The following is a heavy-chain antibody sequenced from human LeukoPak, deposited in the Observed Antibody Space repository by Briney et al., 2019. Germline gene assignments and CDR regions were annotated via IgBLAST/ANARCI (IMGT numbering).Heavy chain of an antibody. D-gene: IGHD2-15*01. CDR1: GGSISSSSYY. CDR2: IYYSGST. Sequence: PSETLSLTCTVSGGSISSSSYYWGWIRQPPGKGLEWIGSIYYSGSTYYNPSLKSRVTISVDTSKNQFSLKLSSVTAADTAVYYCARHENSPGIDGGSCYPDYWGQGTLVTVSS. V-gene: IGHV4-39*01. J-gene: IGHJ4*02. CDR3: ARHENSPGIDGGSCYPDY.